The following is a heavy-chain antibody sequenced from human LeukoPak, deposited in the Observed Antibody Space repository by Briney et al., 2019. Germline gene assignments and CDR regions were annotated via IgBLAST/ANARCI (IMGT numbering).Heavy chain of an antibody. D-gene: IGHD5-24*01. CDR1: GYTFTGYY. Sequence: ASVKVSCKASGYTFTGYYMHWVRQAPGQGLEWMGWINPKSGGTNYAQKFQGRVTMTRDTSISTAYMELSRLRSDDTAVYYCARVYNILARDAFDIWGQGTMVTVSS. CDR3: ARVYNILARDAFDI. CDR2: INPKSGGT. V-gene: IGHV1-2*02. J-gene: IGHJ3*02.